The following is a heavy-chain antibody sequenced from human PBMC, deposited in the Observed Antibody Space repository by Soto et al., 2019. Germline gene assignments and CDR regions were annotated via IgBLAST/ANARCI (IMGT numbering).Heavy chain of an antibody. CDR3: ARGEDAFFYYGLDV. V-gene: IGHV4-59*01. Sequence: ASETLSLTCTVSGGSITSSYWSWIRRPPGKGLEWIAYIYDTGISGYTPSTSYNPSLKSRVTMSVDTSKSQFSLKLTSVTAADAAVYYCARGEDAFFYYGLDVWGQGITVTVSS. J-gene: IGHJ6*02. CDR1: GGSITSSY. CDR2: IYDTGISGYTPST.